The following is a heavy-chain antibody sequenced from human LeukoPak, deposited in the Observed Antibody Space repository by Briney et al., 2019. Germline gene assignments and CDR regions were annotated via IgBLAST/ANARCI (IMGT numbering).Heavy chain of an antibody. V-gene: IGHV4-39*01. Sequence: WVRQRPGKGLEWIASSYYTGTTYYNPSLTSRVTIFVDTSKSQFSLKVDSVTASDTAVYYCAKQFSSVGYDFWSGSPNYFMDVWGKGMTVTVSS. D-gene: IGHD3-3*01. J-gene: IGHJ6*03. CDR3: AKQFSSVGYDFWSGSPNYFMDV. CDR2: SYYTGTT.